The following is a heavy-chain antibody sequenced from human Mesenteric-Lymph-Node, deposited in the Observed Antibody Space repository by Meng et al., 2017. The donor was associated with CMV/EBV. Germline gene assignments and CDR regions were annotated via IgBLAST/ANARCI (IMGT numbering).Heavy chain of an antibody. D-gene: IGHD1-26*01. V-gene: IGHV3-30*04. Sequence: GGSPRLSCAASGFTFSSYAMHWVRQAPGKGLEWVAVISYDGSNEHYADSVKGRFTISRDNSKDTLFLQMNRLRAEDTAVYYCARDPGLRSGRDYFEYWGQGTLVTVSS. CDR3: ARDPGLRSGRDYFEY. CDR2: ISYDGSNE. J-gene: IGHJ4*02. CDR1: GFTFSSYA.